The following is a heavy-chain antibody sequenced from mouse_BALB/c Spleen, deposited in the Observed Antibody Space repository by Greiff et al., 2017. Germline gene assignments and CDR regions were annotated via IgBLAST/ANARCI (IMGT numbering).Heavy chain of an antibody. V-gene: IGHV14-3*02. CDR1: GFNIKDTY. CDR3: ARNFPFAY. CDR2: IDPANGNT. J-gene: IGHJ3*01. Sequence: EVQLVESGAELVKPGASVKLSCTASGFNIKDTYMHWVKQRPEQGLEWIGRIDPANGNTKYDPKFQGKATITADTSSNTAYLQLSSLTSEDTAVYYCARNFPFAYWGQGTLVTVSA.